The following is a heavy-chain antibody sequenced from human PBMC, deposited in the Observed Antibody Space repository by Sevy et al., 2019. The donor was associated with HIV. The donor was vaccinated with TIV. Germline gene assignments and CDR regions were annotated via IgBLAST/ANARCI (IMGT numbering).Heavy chain of an antibody. CDR1: GFTFSSYA. V-gene: IGHV3-23*01. CDR3: AKDGAYSSLYYFDY. CDR2: ISGSGGST. J-gene: IGHJ4*02. Sequence: GGSLRLPCAASGFTFSSYAMSWVRQAPGKGLEWVSAISGSGGSTYYADSVKGRFTISRDNSKNTLYLQMNSLRAEDTAVYYCAKDGAYSSLYYFDYWGQGTLVTVSS. D-gene: IGHD6-13*01.